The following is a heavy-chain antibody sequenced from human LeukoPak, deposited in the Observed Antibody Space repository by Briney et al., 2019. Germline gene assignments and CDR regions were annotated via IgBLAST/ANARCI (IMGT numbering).Heavy chain of an antibody. CDR3: AKSSTFRVGGSYYANAFDI. V-gene: IGHV4-39*07. J-gene: IGHJ3*02. CDR1: GGSISSSSYY. Sequence: KSSETLSLTCTVSGGSISSSSYYWGWIRQPPGKGLEWIGSIYYSGSTYYNPSLKSRVTISVDTSKNQFSLKLSSVTAADTAVYYCAKSSTFRVGGSYYANAFDIWGQGTMVTVSS. CDR2: IYYSGST. D-gene: IGHD1-26*01.